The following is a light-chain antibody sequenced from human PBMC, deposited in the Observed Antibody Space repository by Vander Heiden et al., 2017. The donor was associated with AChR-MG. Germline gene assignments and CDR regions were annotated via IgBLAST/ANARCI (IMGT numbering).Light chain of an antibody. CDR1: SCDVGGDNY. V-gene: IGLV2-8*01. J-gene: IGLJ2*01. Sequence: QSALTQPPSASGSPGQSVTISCTGTSCDVGGDNYVSWYQQHPGNARKLMIYELTKRPAGVPDRFSGSKAGNTASLTVSVLQAEDEGDYYCSSYGGSNNLLFGGGTKLTVL. CDR3: SSYGGSNNLL. CDR2: ELT.